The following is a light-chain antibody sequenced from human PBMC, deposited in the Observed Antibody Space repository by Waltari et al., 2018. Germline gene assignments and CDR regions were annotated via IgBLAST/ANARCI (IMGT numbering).Light chain of an antibody. CDR2: GAS. V-gene: IGKV3-20*01. CDR1: QSVSRA. J-gene: IGKJ1*01. Sequence: EIVLTQSPGTLSLSLGERATVSCRASQSVSRALAWYQQKPGQAPRLLIYGASTRATGIPDRFSGIVSGTDFSLTNSRLEPDDFAVYYCQHYLTLPVTFGQGTTVEI. CDR3: QHYLTLPVT.